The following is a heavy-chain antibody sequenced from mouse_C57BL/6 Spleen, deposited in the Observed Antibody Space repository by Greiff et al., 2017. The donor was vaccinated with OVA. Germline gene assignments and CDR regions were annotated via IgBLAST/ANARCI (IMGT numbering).Heavy chain of an antibody. CDR2: INPNNGGT. J-gene: IGHJ4*01. Sequence: EVQLQQSGPELVKPGASVKISCKASGYTFTDYYMNWVKQSHGKSLEWIGDINPNNGGTSYNQKFKGKATLTVDKSSSTAYMELRSLRSEDSAVYYCARTTLWTDPNYYAMDYWGQGTSVTVSS. CDR1: GYTFTDYY. V-gene: IGHV1-26*01. CDR3: ARTTLWTDPNYYAMDY. D-gene: IGHD2-12*01.